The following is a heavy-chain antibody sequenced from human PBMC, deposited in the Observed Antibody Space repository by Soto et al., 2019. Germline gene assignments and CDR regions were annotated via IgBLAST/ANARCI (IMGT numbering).Heavy chain of an antibody. Sequence: PGGSLRLSCVVSGFTFSSYWMNWVRQAPGKGLEWVGRIKSKNDGGTTDYAAPVKGRFTISRDDSKNTLYLQMNSPKTEDTAVYYCTTDMDVDMVANWGQGTLVTVSS. J-gene: IGHJ4*02. D-gene: IGHD5-12*01. CDR3: TTDMDVDMVAN. CDR1: GFTFSSYW. V-gene: IGHV3-15*01. CDR2: IKSKNDGGTT.